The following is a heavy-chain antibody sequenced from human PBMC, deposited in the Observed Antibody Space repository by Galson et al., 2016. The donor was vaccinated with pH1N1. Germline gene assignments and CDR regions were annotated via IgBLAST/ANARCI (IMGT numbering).Heavy chain of an antibody. V-gene: IGHV1-69*13. Sequence: SVKVSCKASGGIFHGYCISWVRQAPGQGLEWMGRTIPMFGTTKYAQNFQGRVTISADESRTTTYMELNSLRSDDTAVYYCARVPYYSGSEWFATWGQGTLVSVSS. CDR3: ARVPYYSGSEWFAT. D-gene: IGHD5-12*01. CDR1: GGIFHGYC. CDR2: TIPMFGTT. J-gene: IGHJ5*02.